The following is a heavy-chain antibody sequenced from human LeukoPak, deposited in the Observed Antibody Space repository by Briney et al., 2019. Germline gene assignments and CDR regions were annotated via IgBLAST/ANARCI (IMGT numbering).Heavy chain of an antibody. V-gene: IGHV3-30*02. CDR3: ARGVSYYGTGGLDY. D-gene: IGHD2-8*02. CDR2: IQHGGGNQ. Sequence: PGGSLRLSCAASGFILNNYYMHWVRQAPGKGLEWVASIQHGGGNQYYVDSVKGRFTISRDNAQNSLYLQMNSLRAEDTALYYCARGVSYYGTGGLDYWGQGTLVTVSS. J-gene: IGHJ4*02. CDR1: GFILNNYY.